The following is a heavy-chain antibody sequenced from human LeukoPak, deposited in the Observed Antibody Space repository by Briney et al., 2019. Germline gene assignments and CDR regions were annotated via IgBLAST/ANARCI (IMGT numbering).Heavy chain of an antibody. Sequence: GGSLRLSCAASGFSFSIYGMNWVRQAPGKGLEWVSYISSSSSNINYADSVRGRFTISRDNAKNSLYLQMNSLRAEDTAVYYCARDGDYGGNSYFDYWGQGTLVTVSS. CDR3: ARDGDYGGNSYFDY. CDR1: GFSFSIYG. D-gene: IGHD4-23*01. V-gene: IGHV3-21*01. CDR2: ISSSSSNI. J-gene: IGHJ4*02.